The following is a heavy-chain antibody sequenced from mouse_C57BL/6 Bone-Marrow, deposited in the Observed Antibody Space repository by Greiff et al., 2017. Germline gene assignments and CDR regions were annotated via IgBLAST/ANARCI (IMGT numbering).Heavy chain of an antibody. J-gene: IGHJ1*03. CDR1: GYAFSSSW. Sequence: QVQLQQSGPELVKPGASVKISCKASGYAFSSSWMNWVKQRPGKGLEWIGRIYPGDGDTNYNGKFKGKATLTADKSSSTAYMQLSSLTSEGSAVYFCAQYCDVWGTGTTVTVSS. CDR3: AQYCDV. CDR2: IYPGDGDT. V-gene: IGHV1-82*01.